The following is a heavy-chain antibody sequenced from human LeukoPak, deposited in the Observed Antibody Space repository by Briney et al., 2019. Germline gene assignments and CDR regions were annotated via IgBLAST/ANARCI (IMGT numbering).Heavy chain of an antibody. CDR2: IYSDGRNT. CDR3: AKDSLTYYYGSGSYVGGDAFDI. J-gene: IGHJ3*02. V-gene: IGHV3-74*01. D-gene: IGHD3-10*01. CDR1: GFTFSSYW. Sequence: GGALRLSCAASGFTFSSYWMHWGRQAPGKGLVWVSRIYSDGRNTDYPDSVKGRFTIYRDNAKNTLYLQMHSLRAEDTAVYYCAKDSLTYYYGSGSYVGGDAFDIWGQGTMVTVSS.